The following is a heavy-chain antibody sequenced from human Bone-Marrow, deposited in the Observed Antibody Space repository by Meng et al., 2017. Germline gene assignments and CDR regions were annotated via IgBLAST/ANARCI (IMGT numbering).Heavy chain of an antibody. CDR2: INAVFGTT. D-gene: IGHD2-2*01. V-gene: IGHV1-69*05. Sequence: SVKVFCKALGGIFSNYVIGWVRQAPGKGLEWIGGINAVFGTTNYAQKFQGRVTITTDESTSTVYMELTRLTSEDTAVYFCARKAGNCISTTCYSLDYWGQGTLVTVSS. J-gene: IGHJ4*02. CDR1: GGIFSNYV. CDR3: ARKAGNCISTTCYSLDY.